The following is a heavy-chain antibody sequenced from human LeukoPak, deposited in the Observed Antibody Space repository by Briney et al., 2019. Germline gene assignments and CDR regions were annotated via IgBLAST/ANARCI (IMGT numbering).Heavy chain of an antibody. J-gene: IGHJ4*02. Sequence: SETLSLTCTVSGASISSGGYSWSWIRQPPGKGLEWIGYISHSGNSYYDPSLQNRVTFSVDRSKNQFSLKLSSVTAADTAIYYCARGLLYAGNSYFDYWGQGALVTVSS. V-gene: IGHV4-30-2*01. CDR1: GASISSGGYS. CDR2: ISHSGNS. D-gene: IGHD4-23*01. CDR3: ARGLLYAGNSYFDY.